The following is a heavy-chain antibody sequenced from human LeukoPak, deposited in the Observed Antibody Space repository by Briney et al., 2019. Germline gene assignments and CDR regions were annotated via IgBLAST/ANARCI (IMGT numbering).Heavy chain of an antibody. CDR2: INHSGST. V-gene: IGHV4-34*01. J-gene: IGHJ1*01. D-gene: IGHD3-3*01. CDR1: GVSFSGYY. Sequence: SETLSLTCAVYGVSFSGYYLSWIRQPPGKGLEWIGGINHSGSTNYNPSLKSPVTISVDTSKYQYSLQLSSVTAADTAVYYCARVFVVPIYGVVGGWFARGGEGTLLSVP. CDR3: ARVFVVPIYGVVGGWFAR.